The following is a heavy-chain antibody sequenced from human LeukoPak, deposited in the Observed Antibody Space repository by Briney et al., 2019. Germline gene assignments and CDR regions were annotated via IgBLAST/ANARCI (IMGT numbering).Heavy chain of an antibody. D-gene: IGHD3-10*01. CDR3: ARGGIPTGPYYYFYYMDV. J-gene: IGHJ6*03. CDR2: ISYDGNNK. CDR1: GFTFSRKV. Sequence: GGSLRLSCAASGFTFSRKVMHWVRQAPGKGLEWVATISYDGNNKFHSDSVKGRFTISRDNSRNTLYLQMNSLRGEDAAVYSCARGGIPTGPYYYFYYMDVWGNGTAVTVSS. V-gene: IGHV3-30*01.